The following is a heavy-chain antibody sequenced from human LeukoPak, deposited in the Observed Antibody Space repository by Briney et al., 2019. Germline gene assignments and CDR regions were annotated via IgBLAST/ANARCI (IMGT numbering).Heavy chain of an antibody. V-gene: IGHV3-23*01. CDR3: ARSDWFDT. CDR1: GFTFISYA. CDR2: ISGSGGST. Sequence: GGSLRLSCAASGFTFISYAMSWVRQAPGKGLEWVSAISGSGGSTYYADSVKGRFTISRDNAKNTLYLQMDSLRAEDTAVYYCARSDWFDTWGQGTLVIVSS. J-gene: IGHJ5*02.